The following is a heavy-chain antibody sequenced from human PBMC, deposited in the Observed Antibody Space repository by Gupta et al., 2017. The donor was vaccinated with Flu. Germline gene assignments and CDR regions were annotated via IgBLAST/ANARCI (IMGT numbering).Heavy chain of an antibody. D-gene: IGHD2-15*01. J-gene: IGHJ4*02. CDR1: RFTFSSHA. V-gene: IGHV3-30*18. CDR3: TKDRKGGGASDF. Sequence: VPLVASGGGVVKPGPSLRLPCGPSRFTFSSHAMNWVRQAPGKGLEWVAYISHDGLYEYYADPMKGRFTISRDNSKNTLYLQMNSLRSDDTAEYYCTKDRKGGGASDFWGQGALVSVSP. CDR2: ISHDGLYE.